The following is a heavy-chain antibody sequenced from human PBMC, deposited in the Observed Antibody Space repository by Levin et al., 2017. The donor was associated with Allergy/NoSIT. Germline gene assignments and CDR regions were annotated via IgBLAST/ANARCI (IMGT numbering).Heavy chain of an antibody. CDR1: GFTFSFYG. V-gene: IGHV3-33*01. CDR3: ARLGIPVEGGDYYYGMDV. J-gene: IGHJ6*02. Sequence: GGSLRLSCAASGFTFSFYGKHWVRQAPGKGLEWVTLIWNHGSRTDYADSVKGRFTTSRDNSKNMVYLQMSSLRAEDTAVYYCARLGIPVEGGDYYYGMDVWGQGTTVTVSS. CDR2: IWNHGSRT. D-gene: IGHD6-19*01.